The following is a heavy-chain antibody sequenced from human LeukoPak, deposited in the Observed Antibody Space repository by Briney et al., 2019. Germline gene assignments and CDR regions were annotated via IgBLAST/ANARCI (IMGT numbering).Heavy chain of an antibody. Sequence: PSETLSLTCTVSGGSISGYYWNWIRQPPGKGLEWIGHIFYSGNTNYSPSLKSRVTISVDTSKNQFSLKLTSVTAADTAIYYCARHSSGWYYFDYWGQGTLVTVS. CDR2: IFYSGNT. V-gene: IGHV4-59*08. J-gene: IGHJ4*02. CDR3: ARHSSGWYYFDY. D-gene: IGHD6-19*01. CDR1: GGSISGYY.